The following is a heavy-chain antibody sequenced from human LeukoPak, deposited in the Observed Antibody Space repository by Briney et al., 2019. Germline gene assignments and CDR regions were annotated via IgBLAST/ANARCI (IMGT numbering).Heavy chain of an antibody. V-gene: IGHV3-48*04. CDR3: ARDGNYDFWSGYSNYYYYGMDV. CDR1: GFTFSSYS. Sequence: GGSLRLSCAASGFTFSSYSMNWVRQAPGKGLEWVSYISSSGSTIYYADSVKGRFTISRDNAKNSLYLQMNSLRAEDTAVYYCARDGNYDFWSGYSNYYYYGMDVWGQGTTATVSS. CDR2: ISSSGSTI. J-gene: IGHJ6*02. D-gene: IGHD3-3*01.